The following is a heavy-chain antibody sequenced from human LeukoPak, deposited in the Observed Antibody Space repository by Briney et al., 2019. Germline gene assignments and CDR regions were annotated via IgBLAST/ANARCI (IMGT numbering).Heavy chain of an antibody. CDR1: GFTFSSYS. D-gene: IGHD3-22*01. CDR2: ISSSSSYI. J-gene: IGHJ3*02. CDR3: ARGHYDSIYDAFDI. V-gene: IGHV3-21*04. Sequence: GGSLRLSCAASGFTFSSYSMNWVRQAPGKGLEWVSSISSSSSYIYYADSVKGRFTISRDNAKNSLYLQMNSLRAEDTALYYCARGHYDSIYDAFDIWGQGTMVTVSS.